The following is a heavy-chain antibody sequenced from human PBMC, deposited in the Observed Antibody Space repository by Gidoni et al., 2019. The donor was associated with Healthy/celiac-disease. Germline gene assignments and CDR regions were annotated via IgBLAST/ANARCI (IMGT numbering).Heavy chain of an antibody. CDR1: GGSISSGSYY. V-gene: IGHV4-61*02. Sequence: QVQLQESGPGLVKPSQTLSLTCTVSGGSISSGSYYWSWIRQPAGKGLEWIGRIYTSGSTNYNPSLKSRVTISVDTSKNQCSLKLSSVTAADTAVYYCASIVGATSDGFDYWGQGTLVTVSS. CDR3: ASIVGATSDGFDY. CDR2: IYTSGST. D-gene: IGHD1-26*01. J-gene: IGHJ4*02.